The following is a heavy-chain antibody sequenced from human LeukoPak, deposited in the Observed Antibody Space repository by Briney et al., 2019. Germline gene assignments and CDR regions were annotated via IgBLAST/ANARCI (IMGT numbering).Heavy chain of an antibody. CDR3: ARKTCTTTSCLHP. D-gene: IGHD2-2*01. CDR2: MTPKTGNS. J-gene: IGHJ5*02. V-gene: IGHV1-8*01. CDR1: GYMFINYD. Sequence: ASVKVSCKASGYMFINYDINWARQAAGQGLEWMAWMTPKTGNSGYAQKFQGRVTLTRDTSTDTAYMELSNLGSEDTAVYYCARKTCTTTSCLHPWGQGTLVTVSS.